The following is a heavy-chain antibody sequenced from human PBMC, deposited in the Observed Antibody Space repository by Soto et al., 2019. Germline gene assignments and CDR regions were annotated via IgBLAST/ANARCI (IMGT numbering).Heavy chain of an antibody. CDR3: AKDRGAGGRFSGIAVAGIPS. Sequence: EVQLLESGGGLVQPGGSLRLSCAASGFTFSSYAMSWVRQTPGKGLEWVSGISGGGGNTYYADSVTGRFTISRDNSRNTLDLQMNSLGAADTAIYYCAKDRGAGGRFSGIAVAGIPSWGQGTLVTVSS. V-gene: IGHV3-23*01. CDR1: GFTFSSYA. D-gene: IGHD6-19*01. J-gene: IGHJ5*02. CDR2: ISGGGGNT.